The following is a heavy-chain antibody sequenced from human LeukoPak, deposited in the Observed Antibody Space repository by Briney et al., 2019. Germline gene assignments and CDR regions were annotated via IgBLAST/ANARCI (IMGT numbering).Heavy chain of an antibody. CDR1: GGSFSGYY. Sequence: PSETLSLTCAVYGGSFSGYYWSWIRQPPGKGLEWIGEINHSGGTNYNPSLKSRVTISVDTSKNQFSLKLSSVTAADTAVYYCAREGSYPAFDIWGQGTMVTVSS. D-gene: IGHD3-10*01. CDR3: AREGSYPAFDI. J-gene: IGHJ3*02. V-gene: IGHV4-34*01. CDR2: INHSGGT.